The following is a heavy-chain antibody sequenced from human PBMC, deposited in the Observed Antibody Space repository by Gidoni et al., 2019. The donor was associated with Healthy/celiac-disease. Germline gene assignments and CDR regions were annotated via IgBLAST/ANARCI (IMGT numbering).Heavy chain of an antibody. V-gene: IGHV5-51*01. D-gene: IGHD6-25*01. J-gene: IGHJ3*02. CDR3: ARLDGGSSDRSDAFDI. Sequence: EVQLVQSGAEVKKPGESLKISCKGSGYSCTSYGIGWVRQMPGKGLEWMGIIYPGDSDTRYSPSFQGQVTISADKSISTAYLQWSSLKASDTAMYYCARLDGGSSDRSDAFDIWGQGTMVTVSS. CDR1: GYSCTSYG. CDR2: IYPGDSDT.